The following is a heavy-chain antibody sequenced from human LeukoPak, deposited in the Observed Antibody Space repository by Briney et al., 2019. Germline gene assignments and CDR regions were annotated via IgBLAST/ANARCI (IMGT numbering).Heavy chain of an antibody. CDR2: IRYDGSNK. V-gene: IGHV3-30*02. CDR1: GFTFSSYG. CDR3: AKSYDFWSGYYTDDAFDI. D-gene: IGHD3-3*01. J-gene: IGHJ3*02. Sequence: PGGSLRLSCAASGFTFSSYGMHWVRQAPGKGLEWVAFIRYDGSNKYYADSVKGRFTISRDNSKSTLYLQMNSLRAEDTAVYYCAKSYDFWSGYYTDDAFDIWGQGTMVTVSS.